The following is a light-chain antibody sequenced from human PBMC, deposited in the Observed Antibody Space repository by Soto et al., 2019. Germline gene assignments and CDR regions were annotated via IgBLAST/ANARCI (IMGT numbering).Light chain of an antibody. CDR1: QSISYY. Sequence: DIQMTQSPSTLSPSVGDRVTITCRASQSISYYLAWYQKKPGKAPKVLIWNASSLQRGVPSRFSGSGSGTEFTLTISSLQPDDFATYYCQQYNRFSTWTFGQGTKVEIK. V-gene: IGKV1-5*01. J-gene: IGKJ1*01. CDR3: QQYNRFSTWT. CDR2: NAS.